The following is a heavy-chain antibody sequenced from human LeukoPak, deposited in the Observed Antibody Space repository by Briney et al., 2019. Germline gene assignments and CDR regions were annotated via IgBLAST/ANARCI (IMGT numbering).Heavy chain of an antibody. CDR3: ARRSRTYCGGDCYAFDY. Sequence: SDSLSLTCSVSGGSISGYYWSWIRQPPGRGLEWIGYLYYSGNTKYNPSLKSRVSMSVETSNNQFSLQLRSVTAADTAVYYCARRSRTYCGGDCYAFDYWGQGTLLTVSS. V-gene: IGHV4-59*08. CDR1: GGSISGYY. D-gene: IGHD2-21*02. CDR2: LYYSGNT. J-gene: IGHJ4*02.